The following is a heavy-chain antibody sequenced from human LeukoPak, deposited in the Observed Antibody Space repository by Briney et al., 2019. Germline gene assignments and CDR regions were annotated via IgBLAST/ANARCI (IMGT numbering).Heavy chain of an antibody. J-gene: IGHJ4*02. CDR1: GGAISSTAYY. CDR2: IYYSGST. CDR3: ARHPPYGSRNWGAYYFDS. D-gene: IGHD3-10*01. V-gene: IGHV4-39*01. Sequence: SETLSLTCNASGGAISSTAYYWGWIRQPPGKGLEWIGSIYYSGSTYYNPSLKGRVTISVDTSHNQFSLKLNSVTAADTALYYCARHPPYGSRNWGAYYFDSWGQGTLVTVSS.